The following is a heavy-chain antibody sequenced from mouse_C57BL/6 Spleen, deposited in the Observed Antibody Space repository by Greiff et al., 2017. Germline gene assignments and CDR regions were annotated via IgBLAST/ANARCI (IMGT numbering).Heavy chain of an antibody. D-gene: IGHD3-2*02. V-gene: IGHV1-72*01. Sequence: QVQLQQPGAELVKPGASVKLSCKASGYTFTSYWMHWVKQRPGRGLEWIGRIDPNSGGTKYNEKFKSKATLTVDKPSSTAYMQLSSLTSEDSAVYYWARWKDSSWYYAMDYWGQGTSVTVSS. CDR2: IDPNSGGT. CDR3: ARWKDSSWYYAMDY. CDR1: GYTFTSYW. J-gene: IGHJ4*01.